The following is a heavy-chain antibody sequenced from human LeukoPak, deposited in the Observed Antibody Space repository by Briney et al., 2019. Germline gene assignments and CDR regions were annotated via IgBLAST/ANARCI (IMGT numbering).Heavy chain of an antibody. D-gene: IGHD2-15*01. CDR3: ASVPATATPYFDY. V-gene: IGHV3-30*14. J-gene: IGHJ4*02. Sequence: GGSLRLSCAASGFTFSSYAMHWVRQAPGKGLEWVAVISYDGSNKYYADSVKGRFTISRDNSKNTLYLQMNSLRAEDTAVYYCASVPATATPYFDYWGQGTLVTVSS. CDR2: ISYDGSNK. CDR1: GFTFSSYA.